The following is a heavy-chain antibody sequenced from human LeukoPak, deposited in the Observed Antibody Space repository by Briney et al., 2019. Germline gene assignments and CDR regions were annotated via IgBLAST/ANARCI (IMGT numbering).Heavy chain of an antibody. CDR3: AKEGGYCSSSSCSDYFDY. J-gene: IGHJ4*02. D-gene: IGHD2-2*01. CDR2: ISGSRGST. V-gene: IGHV3-23*01. CDR1: GFTVSSNY. Sequence: GGSLRLSCAASGFTVSSNYMSWVRQAPGKGLEWVSTISGSRGSTYYAESVKGRCTFSRDNSKDTLYLQLNSLRVEDTAVYYCAKEGGYCSSSSCSDYFDYWGQGSLVTVSS.